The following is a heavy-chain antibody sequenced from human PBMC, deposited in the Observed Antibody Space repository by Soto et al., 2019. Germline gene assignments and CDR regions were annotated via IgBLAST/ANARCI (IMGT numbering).Heavy chain of an antibody. D-gene: IGHD2-15*01. J-gene: IGHJ4*02. V-gene: IGHV3-23*01. CDR2: IHSTGGST. Sequence: GGSLRLSCAASGFAFSTYAMSWVRQAPGKGLEWVSTIHSTGGSTFYADSVKGRFTISRDNSKNTLYLQMNSLRAEDTAIYYCAKVPPGYCSGGSCYLDYWGQGTLVTVSS. CDR3: AKVPPGYCSGGSCYLDY. CDR1: GFAFSTYA.